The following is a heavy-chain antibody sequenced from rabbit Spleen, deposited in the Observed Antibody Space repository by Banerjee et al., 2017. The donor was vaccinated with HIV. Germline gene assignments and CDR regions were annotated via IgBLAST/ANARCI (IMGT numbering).Heavy chain of an antibody. CDR1: GLDFSGDSY. CDR2: IDIGSSGFT. CDR3: ARGSATMTMVITGFYLGL. D-gene: IGHD2-1*01. Sequence: QSLEESGGGLVKPGASLTLTCKASGLDFSGDSYDSYMCWVRQAPGKGLEWIACIDIGSSGFTYFASWAKGRFTISKTSSTTVTLQMTSLTAADTATYFCARGSATMTMVITGFYLGLWGPGTLVTVS. J-gene: IGHJ4*01. V-gene: IGHV1S40*01.